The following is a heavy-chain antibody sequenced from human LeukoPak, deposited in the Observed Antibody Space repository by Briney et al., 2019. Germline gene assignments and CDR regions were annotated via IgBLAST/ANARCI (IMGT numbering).Heavy chain of an antibody. CDR2: INPNSGGT. D-gene: IGHD3-10*01. CDR1: GYTFTGYY. J-gene: IGHJ4*02. CDR3: ARVDYYGSGSEDY. V-gene: IGHV1-2*02. Sequence: ASVKVSCKASGYTFTGYYMHWVRQAPGQGLEWMGWINPNSGGTNYAQKFQGRVTMTGDTSISTAYMELSRLRPDDTAVYYCARVDYYGSGSEDYWGQGTLVTVSS.